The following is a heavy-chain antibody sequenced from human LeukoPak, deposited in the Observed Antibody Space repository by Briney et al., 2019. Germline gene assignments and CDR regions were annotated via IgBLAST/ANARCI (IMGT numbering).Heavy chain of an antibody. CDR2: FIPIFGTA. V-gene: IGHV1-69*13. CDR1: GGTFSSYA. Sequence: ASVKVSCKASGGTFSSYAINWVRQAPGQGLEWMGGFIPIFGTANFAQKFQGRVTITADESTSTAFMYLNSLRSDDTAVYYCASARYGGNLDSSFDYWGQGTLVTVSS. D-gene: IGHD4-23*01. J-gene: IGHJ4*02. CDR3: ASARYGGNLDSSFDY.